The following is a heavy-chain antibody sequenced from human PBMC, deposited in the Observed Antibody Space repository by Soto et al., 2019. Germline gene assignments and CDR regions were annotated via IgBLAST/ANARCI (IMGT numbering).Heavy chain of an antibody. D-gene: IGHD3-22*01. CDR1: GFVFTSYG. Sequence: QVHLVQSGGGVVQPGKSLRLSCAASGFVFTSYGMHWVRQAPGEGLEWVAGVSYDGTKKSYVEYVKGRFTVSKDDFKNTVHLQMDSLRPEDTALYYCAKGPRRYGYYIDFDYWGQGTLVTVSP. CDR3: AKGPRRYGYYIDFDY. V-gene: IGHV3-30*18. CDR2: VSYDGTKK. J-gene: IGHJ4*02.